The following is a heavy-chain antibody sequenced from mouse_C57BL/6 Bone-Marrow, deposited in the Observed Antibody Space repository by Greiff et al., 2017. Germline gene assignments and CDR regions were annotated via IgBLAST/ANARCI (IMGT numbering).Heavy chain of an antibody. D-gene: IGHD1-1*01. Sequence: QVQLQQPGAELVKPGASVKVSCKASGYTFTSYWMHWVKQRPGQGLEWIGRIHPSDSDTNYNQKFKGKATLTVDKSSRTAYMQLSSLTSEDSAVYYCAIKAFYYYGSSWYFDVWGTGTTVTVSS. V-gene: IGHV1-74*01. CDR1: GYTFTSYW. CDR2: IHPSDSDT. J-gene: IGHJ1*03. CDR3: AIKAFYYYGSSWYFDV.